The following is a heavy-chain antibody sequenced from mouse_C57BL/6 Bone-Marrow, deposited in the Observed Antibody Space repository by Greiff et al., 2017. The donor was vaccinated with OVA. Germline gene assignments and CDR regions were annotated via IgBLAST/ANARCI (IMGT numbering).Heavy chain of an antibody. J-gene: IGHJ4*01. CDR2: IDPETGGT. CDR3: TRKEGGNAMDY. Sequence: QVQLQQSGAELVRPGASVTLSCKASGYKFTDYEMHWVKQTPVHGLEWIGAIDPETGGTAYNQKFKGKAILTADKSSSTAYMELRSLTSEDSAVYYCTRKEGGNAMDYWGQGTSVTVSS. CDR1: GYKFTDYE. V-gene: IGHV1-15*01.